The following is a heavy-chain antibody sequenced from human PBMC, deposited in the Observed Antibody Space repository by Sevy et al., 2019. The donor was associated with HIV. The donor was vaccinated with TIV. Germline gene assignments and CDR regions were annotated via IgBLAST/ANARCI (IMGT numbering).Heavy chain of an antibody. CDR3: ATIYNYGDDY. V-gene: IGHV3-21*01. D-gene: IGHD3-16*01. CDR2: ISSSATYI. Sequence: GGSLRLSCTASGFSFSSYNMNWVRQAPGKGLEWVSSISSSATYINYADSVKGRFTIFRDNAKNSLYLQMSSLRAEDTAVYYCATIYNYGDDYWGQGTLVTVSS. J-gene: IGHJ4*02. CDR1: GFSFSSYN.